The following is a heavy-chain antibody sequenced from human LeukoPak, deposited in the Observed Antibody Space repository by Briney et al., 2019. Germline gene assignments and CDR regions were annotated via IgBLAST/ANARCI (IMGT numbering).Heavy chain of an antibody. D-gene: IGHD3-22*01. J-gene: IGHJ6*02. CDR2: IYYSGST. CDR1: GGSISSYY. Sequence: PSETLSLTCTVSGGSISSYYGSWIRQPPGKGLEWIGYIYYSGSTHYNPSLKSRVTISVDTSKNQFSLKLNSVTAADTAVYYCARSYDSRGYYYYGMDVWGQGTTVTVSS. CDR3: ARSYDSRGYYYYGMDV. V-gene: IGHV4-59*01.